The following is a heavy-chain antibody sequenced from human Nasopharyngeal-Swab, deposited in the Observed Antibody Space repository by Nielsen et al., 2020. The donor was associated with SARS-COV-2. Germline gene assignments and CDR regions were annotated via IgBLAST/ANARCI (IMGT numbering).Heavy chain of an antibody. J-gene: IGHJ4*02. CDR1: GDSISRYY. CDR3: ARTVYADY. V-gene: IGHV4-59*01. D-gene: IGHD2-8*01. Sequence: ESLKISCTVSGDSISRYYWSWFRQPPGKGLEWIGHIYYTGSTNYNPSLRSRVTISIDTSKKHFSLELTSLTAADTAVYYCARTVYADYWGQGILVTVSS. CDR2: IYYTGST.